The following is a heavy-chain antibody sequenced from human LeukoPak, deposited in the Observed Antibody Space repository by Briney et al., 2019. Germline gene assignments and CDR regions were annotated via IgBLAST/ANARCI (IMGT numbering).Heavy chain of an antibody. Sequence: PSETLSLICTVSGGSLSSYYWSWIRQPPGKGLEWIGYIYYSGSTNYNPSLKSRVTISVDTSKNQFSLKLSSVTAADTAVYYCARVSGWFDPWGQGTLVTVSS. CDR1: GGSLSSYY. V-gene: IGHV4-59*01. J-gene: IGHJ5*02. CDR3: ARVSGWFDP. CDR2: IYYSGST. D-gene: IGHD3-10*01.